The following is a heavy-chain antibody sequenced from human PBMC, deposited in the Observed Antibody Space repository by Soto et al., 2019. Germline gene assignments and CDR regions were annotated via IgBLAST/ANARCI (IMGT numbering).Heavy chain of an antibody. Sequence: ASVKVSCKASGYTFTGYYMHWVRQAPGQGLEWMGWINPNSGGTNYAQKFQGRVTMTRDTSISTAYMELSRLRSDDTAVYYCAKPTITMVRGVISYGMDVWGQGTTVTVSS. V-gene: IGHV1-2*02. D-gene: IGHD3-10*01. CDR3: AKPTITMVRGVISYGMDV. CDR1: GYTFTGYY. CDR2: INPNSGGT. J-gene: IGHJ6*02.